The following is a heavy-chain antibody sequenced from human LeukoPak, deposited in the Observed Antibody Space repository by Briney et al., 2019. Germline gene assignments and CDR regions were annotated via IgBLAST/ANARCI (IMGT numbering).Heavy chain of an antibody. J-gene: IGHJ6*02. CDR3: ARSYSNHLFGMDV. CDR1: GFTVSSYY. Sequence: GGSLRLSCAASGFTVSSYYMTWVRQAPGKGLEWVSGMYSGGSTYYADSVKGRVAISRDNSQNTVFLQMNSVRVEDTAVYYCARSYSNHLFGMDVWGQGTAVTVSS. V-gene: IGHV3-66*01. D-gene: IGHD4-11*01. CDR2: MYSGGST.